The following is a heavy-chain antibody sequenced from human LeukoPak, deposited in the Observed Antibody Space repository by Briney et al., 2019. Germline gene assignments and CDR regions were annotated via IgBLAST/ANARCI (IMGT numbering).Heavy chain of an antibody. Sequence: RASVKVSFKASGYTFTNYNISWVRQAPGQGLEWMGWINTYKGDTLYAQKLQGRVTMTADTSTNTAYMELRSLRFDDTAVYYCAREFGHCYGDNCFYFFDTWGQGFRVTVSS. CDR3: AREFGHCYGDNCFYFFDT. CDR1: GYTFTNYN. CDR2: INTYKGDT. J-gene: IGHJ4*02. V-gene: IGHV1-18*01. D-gene: IGHD4-23*01.